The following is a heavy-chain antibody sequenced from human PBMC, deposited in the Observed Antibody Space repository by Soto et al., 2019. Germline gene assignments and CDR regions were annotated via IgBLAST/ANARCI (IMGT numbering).Heavy chain of an antibody. CDR3: ARQEATMVRGVRPFDY. CDR1: GGSISSSSYY. CDR2: IYYSGST. V-gene: IGHV4-39*01. J-gene: IGHJ4*02. D-gene: IGHD3-10*01. Sequence: SETLSLTCTVSGGSISSSSYYWGWIRQPPGKGLEWTGSIYYSGSTYYNPSLKSRVTISVDTSKNQFSLKLSSVTAADTAVYYCARQEATMVRGVRPFDYWGQGTLVTVSS.